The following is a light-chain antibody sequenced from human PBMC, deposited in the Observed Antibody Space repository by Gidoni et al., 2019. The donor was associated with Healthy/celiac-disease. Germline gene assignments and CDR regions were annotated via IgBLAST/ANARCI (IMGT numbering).Light chain of an antibody. V-gene: IGKV3-15*01. J-gene: IGKJ2*01. Sequence: EIVMTQSPATLSVSPGERATLSCRASQCVSSNLAWYQQKPGQAPRLLISGASTRATGIPARCSGSGSGTEFTLTISSLQSEDFAVYYCQQYNNWPYTFXXXTKLEIK. CDR1: QCVSSN. CDR3: QQYNNWPYT. CDR2: GAS.